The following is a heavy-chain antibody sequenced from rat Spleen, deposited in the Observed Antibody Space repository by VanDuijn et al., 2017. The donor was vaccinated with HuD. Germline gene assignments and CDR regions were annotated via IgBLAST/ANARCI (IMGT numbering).Heavy chain of an antibody. Sequence: EMQLVESGGGLVQPGRSLKLSCAASGFTYSNYVMAWFRQAPTKGLEWVATISYDGSSTYYRDSVKGRFTISRDNAKSTLYLQMDSLRSEDTATYYCAKGGHFDYWGQGVMVTVSS. CDR2: ISYDGSST. J-gene: IGHJ2*01. CDR3: AKGGHFDY. CDR1: GFTYSNYV. V-gene: IGHV5-29*01.